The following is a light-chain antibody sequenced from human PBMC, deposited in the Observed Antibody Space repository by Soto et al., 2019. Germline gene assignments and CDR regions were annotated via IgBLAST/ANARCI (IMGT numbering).Light chain of an antibody. CDR3: QQYHNGWT. J-gene: IGKJ1*01. V-gene: IGKV3-15*01. Sequence: EIVMTQSPATLSVSPGERATLSCRASQSVSSNLAWYQQKPGQAPRLLIYGASTRATGIPARFSGSGSGTELTLTISSLQSEDFAVYYCQQYHNGWTFGQGTKVEIK. CDR1: QSVSSN. CDR2: GAS.